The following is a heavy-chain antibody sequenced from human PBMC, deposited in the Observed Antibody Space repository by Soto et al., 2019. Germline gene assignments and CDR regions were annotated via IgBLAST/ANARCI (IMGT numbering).Heavy chain of an antibody. CDR1: GGTFSSYS. D-gene: IGHD2-2*01. J-gene: IGHJ6*02. V-gene: IGHV1-69*13. Sequence: ASVKVSWKGSGGTFSSYSISWVLQAPGQGLEWMGGIIPIFGTANYAQKFQGRVTITADESTSTAYMELSSLRSEDTAVYYCARGSTSFQRYYYGMDVWGQGTTVTVSS. CDR2: IIPIFGTA. CDR3: ARGSTSFQRYYYGMDV.